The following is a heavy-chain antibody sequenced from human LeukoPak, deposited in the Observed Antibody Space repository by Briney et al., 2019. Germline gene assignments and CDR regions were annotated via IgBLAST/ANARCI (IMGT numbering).Heavy chain of an antibody. CDR1: GFIFSSYW. J-gene: IGHJ4*02. Sequence: PGGSLRLSCAASGFIFSSYWMSWVRQAPGKGLEWVANIKQDGSEKYYVDSVKGRFTISRDNAKNSLYLQMNSLRAEDTAVYYCARDPSGLAYYDFWSGYSDYWGQGTLVTVSS. CDR3: ARDPSGLAYYDFWSGYSDY. V-gene: IGHV3-7*01. D-gene: IGHD3-3*01. CDR2: IKQDGSEK.